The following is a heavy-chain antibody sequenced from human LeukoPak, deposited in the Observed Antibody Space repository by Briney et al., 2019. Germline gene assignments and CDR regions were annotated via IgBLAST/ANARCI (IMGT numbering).Heavy chain of an antibody. CDR1: GYTFTGYY. CDR2: INPNRGDT. Sequence: ASVKVSCKASGYTFTGYYLYWVRQAPGQGLEWMGWINPNRGDTNYAQKFQGRVTMTRDTSSSTAYMELSRLRSDDMAVYYCAREGSGRSWFDPWGQGTLVTVSS. V-gene: IGHV1-2*02. CDR3: AREGSGRSWFDP. J-gene: IGHJ5*02. D-gene: IGHD6-19*01.